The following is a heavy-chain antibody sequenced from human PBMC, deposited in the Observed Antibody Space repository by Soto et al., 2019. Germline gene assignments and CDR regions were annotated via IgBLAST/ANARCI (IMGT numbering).Heavy chain of an antibody. J-gene: IGHJ4*02. V-gene: IGHV1-2*02. CDR2: INPNSGGT. CDR1: GYTFTGYY. D-gene: IGHD3-22*01. CDR3: ADDSSGYGSGYFDY. Sequence: ASVKVSCKASGYTFTGYYIHCVRQALGQGLEWMGWINPNSGGTNYAQKFQGRVTMTRDTSISTAYMELSRLRSDDTAVYYCADDSSGYGSGYFDYWGQGTLVTVS.